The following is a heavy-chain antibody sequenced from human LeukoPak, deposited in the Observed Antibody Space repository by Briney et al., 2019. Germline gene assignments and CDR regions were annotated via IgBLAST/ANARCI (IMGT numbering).Heavy chain of an antibody. J-gene: IGHJ5*02. D-gene: IGHD2-15*01. CDR1: GFTFTANS. Sequence: GGSLTLSCAASGFTFTANSMNWVRQAPGKGLEWISSISSGSTDISYADSVKGRFTISRDNAKNSLYLQMNSLRAEDTAVYYCARGRGSGGSFLSWFDPWGQGTLVTVSS. CDR3: ARGRGSGGSFLSWFDP. V-gene: IGHV3-21*04. CDR2: ISSGSTDI.